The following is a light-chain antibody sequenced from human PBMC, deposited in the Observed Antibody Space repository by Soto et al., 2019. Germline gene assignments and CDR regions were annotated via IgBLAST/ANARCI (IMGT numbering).Light chain of an antibody. CDR2: DVS. CDR1: SSDVGGYNY. CDR3: SSYTSTSTVV. V-gene: IGLV2-14*03. J-gene: IGLJ2*01. Sequence: QSVLTQPASVSGSPGQSITISCTGTSSDVGGYNYVSWYQHHPGKAPKLMIYDVSNRPSGVSKRVSGSKSDNTASLTISGLQAEDEADYYCSSYTSTSTVVFGGGTQLTVL.